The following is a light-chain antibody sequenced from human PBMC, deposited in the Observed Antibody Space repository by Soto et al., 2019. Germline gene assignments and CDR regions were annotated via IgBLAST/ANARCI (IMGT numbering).Light chain of an antibody. CDR2: DAS. J-gene: IGKJ5*01. V-gene: IGKV1-5*01. CDR1: QSVSGW. CDR3: QQYNSYSYT. Sequence: DIQITQSPSTLSASVGDTVTVTCRAIQSVSGWLEWYQQKXGEAPKLXXYDASSLESGVPSRFSGSGSGTESTLTISSLQPDDFETYYCQQYNSYSYTFGQGTRLEIK.